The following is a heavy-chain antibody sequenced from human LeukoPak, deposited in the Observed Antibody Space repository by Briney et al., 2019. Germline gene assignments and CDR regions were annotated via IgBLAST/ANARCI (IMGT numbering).Heavy chain of an antibody. V-gene: IGHV1-69*05. J-gene: IGHJ4*02. CDR2: IIPIFGTA. D-gene: IGHD5-18*01. CDR1: GGTFSSYA. Sequence: SVKVSCTASGGTFSSYAISWVRQAPGQGLEWMGRIIPIFGTANYAQKFQGRVTITTDESTSTAYMELSSLRSEDTAVYYCASRVLSSYGYYFDYWGQGTLVTVSS. CDR3: ASRVLSSYGYYFDY.